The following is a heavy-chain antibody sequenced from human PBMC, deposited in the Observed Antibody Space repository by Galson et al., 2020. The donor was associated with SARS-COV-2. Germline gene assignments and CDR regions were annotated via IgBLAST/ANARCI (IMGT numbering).Heavy chain of an antibody. Sequence: GESLKISCTASGFTFSSYAMTWVRQAPGKGLDWVSTISGSGSSIYYADSVKGRFTISRDNSKNTLYLQMNSLTVEDTAVYYCAKCHPHGSSSVSCYYYGLDVWGQGTTVTVSS. J-gene: IGHJ6*02. CDR2: ISGSGSSI. V-gene: IGHV3-23*01. CDR3: AKCHPHGSSSVSCYYYGLDV. CDR1: GFTFSSYA. D-gene: IGHD6-13*01.